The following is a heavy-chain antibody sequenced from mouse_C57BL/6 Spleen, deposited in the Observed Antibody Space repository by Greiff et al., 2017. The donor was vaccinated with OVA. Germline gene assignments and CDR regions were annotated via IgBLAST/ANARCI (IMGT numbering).Heavy chain of an antibody. Sequence: VQLQQSGPGLVQPSQSLSITCTVSGFSLTSYGVHWVRQSPGKGLEWLGVIWRGGSTDYNAAFMSRLSITKDNSKSQVFFKMNSLQADDTAIYYCAKTGGSSYHWYFDVWGTGTTVTVSS. J-gene: IGHJ1*03. CDR3: AKTGGSSYHWYFDV. D-gene: IGHD1-1*01. CDR1: GFSLTSYG. CDR2: IWRGGST. V-gene: IGHV2-5*01.